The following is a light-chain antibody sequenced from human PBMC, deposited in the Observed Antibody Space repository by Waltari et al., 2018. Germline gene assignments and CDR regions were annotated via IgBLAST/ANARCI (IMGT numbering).Light chain of an antibody. CDR3: QQSYSLYT. CDR1: QSISHY. CDR2: AAS. Sequence: DIQMTQSPSSLSASVGDRATIPCQASQSISHYLNWYQQKLGKAPKILIYAASTLQSGVPSRFSGSGSGTDFTLTISSLQTEDFGTYYCQQSYSLYTFGQGTKLEIK. V-gene: IGKV1-39*01. J-gene: IGKJ2*01.